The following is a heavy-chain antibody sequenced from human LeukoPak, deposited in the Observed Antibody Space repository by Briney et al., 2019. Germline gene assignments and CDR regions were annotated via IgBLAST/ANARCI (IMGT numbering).Heavy chain of an antibody. J-gene: IGHJ5*02. Sequence: GGSLRLSCAASGFTFSGSAIHWVRQASGKGLEWVCRIRSKADYAASVKGKFTISRDDSKNTAYLQMNSLKTEDTAVYYCARARLWFGELLSHHRNWFDPWGQGTLVTVSS. V-gene: IGHV3-73*01. D-gene: IGHD3-10*01. CDR3: ARARLWFGELLSHHRNWFDP. CDR2: IRSKAD. CDR1: GFTFSGSA.